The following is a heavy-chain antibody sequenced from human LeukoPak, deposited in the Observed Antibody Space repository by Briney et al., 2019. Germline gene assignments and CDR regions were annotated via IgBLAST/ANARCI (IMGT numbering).Heavy chain of an antibody. CDR1: GGSISSYY. CDR2: IYYSGNT. D-gene: IGHD6-13*01. Sequence: PSETLSLTCTVSGGSISSYYWSWIRQPPGKELEWIGYIYYSGNTNYNPSLKSRVTISIDTSKNQFSLKLSSLTAADTAVYYCAACGSSWTNFDFWGQGTLVTVSP. CDR3: AACGSSWTNFDF. J-gene: IGHJ4*02. V-gene: IGHV4-59*01.